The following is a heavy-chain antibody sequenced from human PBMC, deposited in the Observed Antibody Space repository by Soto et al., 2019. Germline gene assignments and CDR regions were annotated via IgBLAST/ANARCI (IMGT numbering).Heavy chain of an antibody. D-gene: IGHD3-22*01. CDR2: IYYSGST. CDR1: GGSISSYY. Sequence: QVQLQESGPGLVKPSETLSLTCTVSGGSISSYYWSWIRQPPGKGLEWIGYIYYSGSTNYNPSLKSRVTISVDTSKNQFSLKPSSVTAADTAVYYCARDTSGYYYLDYWGQGTLVTVSS. V-gene: IGHV4-59*01. J-gene: IGHJ4*02. CDR3: ARDTSGYYYLDY.